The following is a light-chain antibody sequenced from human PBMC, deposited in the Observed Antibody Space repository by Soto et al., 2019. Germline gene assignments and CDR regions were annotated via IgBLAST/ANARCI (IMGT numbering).Light chain of an antibody. CDR3: QQYNSYPALT. V-gene: IGKV1-5*01. CDR2: DAS. J-gene: IGKJ4*01. Sequence: DIQMTQSPSTLSASVGDRVTITCRASQSISSWLAWYQQKPGKAPKLLIYDASSLESGVPSRFSGSGSGTEFTLTIISLQPDDFATYYCQQYNSYPALTFGGGTKVEIK. CDR1: QSISSW.